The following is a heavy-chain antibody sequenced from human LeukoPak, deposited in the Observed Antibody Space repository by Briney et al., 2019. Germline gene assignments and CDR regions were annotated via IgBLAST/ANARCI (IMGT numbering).Heavy chain of an antibody. V-gene: IGHV1-69*04. CDR2: IIPILGIA. D-gene: IGHD3-22*01. CDR3: ARDYFPKSEGPVITSYYFDY. Sequence: GSSVKVSCKASGGTFSSYAISWVRQAPGQGLEWMGRIIPILGIANYAQKFQGRVTITADKSTSTAYMELSSLRSEDTAVYYCARDYFPKSEGPVITSYYFDYWGQGTLVTVSS. J-gene: IGHJ4*02. CDR1: GGTFSSYA.